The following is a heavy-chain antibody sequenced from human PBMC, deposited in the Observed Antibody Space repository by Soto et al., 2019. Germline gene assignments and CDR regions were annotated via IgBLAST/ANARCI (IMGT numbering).Heavy chain of an antibody. D-gene: IGHD6-13*01. J-gene: IGHJ6*02. CDR2: IWYDGSNK. V-gene: IGHV3-33*01. CDR1: GFTFINYG. Sequence: QVQLVESGGGVVQPGRSLRLSCAASGFTFINYGMHWVRQAPGKGLEWVAVIWYDGSNKYYPDSVEGRFTISRDNSKITLYLQMNSLRDEDTAVYYCARVRRSDSSSWYGDAMDVWGQGTTVTVSS. CDR3: ARVRRSDSSSWYGDAMDV.